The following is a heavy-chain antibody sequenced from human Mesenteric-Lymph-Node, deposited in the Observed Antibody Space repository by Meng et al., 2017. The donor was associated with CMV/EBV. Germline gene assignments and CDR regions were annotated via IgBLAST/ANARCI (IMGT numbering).Heavy chain of an antibody. Sequence: GESLKISCAASGFTVSSNYMSWVRQAPGKGLEWVSVIYSGGSTYYADSVKGRFTISRDNSKNTLYLQMNSLRAEDTAVYYCASRVRLRFLEGYFDYWGQGTLVTVSS. J-gene: IGHJ4*02. CDR2: IYSGGST. CDR3: ASRVRLRFLEGYFDY. CDR1: GFTVSSNY. V-gene: IGHV3-53*01. D-gene: IGHD3-3*01.